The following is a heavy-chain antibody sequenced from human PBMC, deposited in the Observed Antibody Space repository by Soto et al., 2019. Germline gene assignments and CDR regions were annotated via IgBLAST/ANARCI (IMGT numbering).Heavy chain of an antibody. J-gene: IGHJ4*02. Sequence: SETLSLTCSVSGGSMRNYYWNWIRQPPGRGLEWIGYVYHSGSTNYNPSLKSRVSMSVDVSRNHFSLTLHSVTAADTAVYFCTSSYSISSSPDYWGQGTLVTVSS. CDR1: GGSMRNYY. V-gene: IGHV4-59*01. CDR2: VYHSGST. D-gene: IGHD6-6*01. CDR3: TSSYSISSSPDY.